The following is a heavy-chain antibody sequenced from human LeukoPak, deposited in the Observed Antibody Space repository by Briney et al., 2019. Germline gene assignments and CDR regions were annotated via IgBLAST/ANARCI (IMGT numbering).Heavy chain of an antibody. CDR2: ISSSNTI. V-gene: IGHV3-48*03. D-gene: IGHD2/OR15-2a*01. CDR1: GFTFSSYE. CDR3: AKDPLSMNYAFDI. J-gene: IGHJ3*02. Sequence: PGGSLRLSCAASGFTFSSYEMNWVRQAPGKGLEWVSYISSSNTIYYADSVKGRFTISRDNAKNSLYLQMNSLRAEDTAVYYCAKDPLSMNYAFDIWGQGTMVTVSS.